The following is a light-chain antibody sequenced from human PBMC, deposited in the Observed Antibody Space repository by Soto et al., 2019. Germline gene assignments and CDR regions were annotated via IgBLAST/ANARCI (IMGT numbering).Light chain of an antibody. CDR3: SVWDANLSAWV. Sequence: QSVLTQPPSASGTPGQRVTISCSGSSSNIGKNYVYWYQQLPGTAPKLLIYRNNQRPSGVPGQFSGSKSGTSASLAISGLRSEDEADYYCSVWDANLSAWVFGGGTKLTVL. V-gene: IGLV1-47*01. CDR1: SSNIGKNY. CDR2: RNN. J-gene: IGLJ3*02.